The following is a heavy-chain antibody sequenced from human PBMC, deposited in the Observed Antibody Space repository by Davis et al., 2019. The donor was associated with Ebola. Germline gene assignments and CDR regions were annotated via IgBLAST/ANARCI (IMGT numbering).Heavy chain of an antibody. CDR3: ARPDRSIKTTPGY. D-gene: IGHD1-1*01. J-gene: IGHJ4*02. Sequence: GESLKISCAASGFSSSSYWMSWVRQAPGKGLEWVATINQDGSAKNYVDSVRGRFTISRDNAKNSLHLQMDGLRVEDTAVYNCARPDRSIKTTPGYWGQGTLVTVSS. V-gene: IGHV3-7*01. CDR2: INQDGSAK. CDR1: GFSSSSYW.